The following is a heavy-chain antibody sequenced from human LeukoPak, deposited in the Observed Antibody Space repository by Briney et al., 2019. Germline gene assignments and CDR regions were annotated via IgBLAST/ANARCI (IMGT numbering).Heavy chain of an antibody. D-gene: IGHD2-15*01. J-gene: IGHJ4*02. CDR1: GYTFTSYG. CDR2: ISAYNGNT. Sequence: ASVKVSCKASGYTFTSYGISWVRQAPGQGLEWMGWISAYNGNTNYAQKLQGRVTMTTDTPTSTAYMELRSLRSDDTAVYYCARKPPPYCSGGSCYLNELLFDYWGQGTLVTVSS. V-gene: IGHV1-18*01. CDR3: ARKPPPYCSGGSCYLNELLFDY.